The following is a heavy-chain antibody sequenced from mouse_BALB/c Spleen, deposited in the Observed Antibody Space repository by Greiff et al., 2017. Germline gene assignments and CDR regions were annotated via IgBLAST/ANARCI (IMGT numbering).Heavy chain of an antibody. CDR1: GFSLTSYG. V-gene: IGHV2-4-1*01. D-gene: IGHD3-1*01. J-gene: IGHJ3*01. CDR3: ARNRDPGAWFAY. Sequence: QVQLKESGPGLVQPSQSLSITCTVSGFSLTSYGVHWVRQSPGKGLEWLGVIWSGGSTDYNAAFISRLSISKDNSKSQVFLKMNSLQTDDTAMYYCARNRDPGAWFAYWGQGTLVTVSA. CDR2: IWSGGST.